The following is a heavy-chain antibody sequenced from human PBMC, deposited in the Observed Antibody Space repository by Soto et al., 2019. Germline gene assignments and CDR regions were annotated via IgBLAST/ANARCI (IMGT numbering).Heavy chain of an antibody. J-gene: IGHJ4*02. V-gene: IGHV3-15*07. CDR2: IKSRTDGGTT. Sequence: EVQLVDSGGGLVKPGGSLRLSCAGSGFIFSNAWINWVRQAPGKGLEWVGRIKSRTDGGTTDYAAPVKGRFTISRDDSKNTVYLQMNSLKPEDTGVYHCTTDNPYYYDGSAFDHWGQGTLVTVSS. CDR1: GFIFSNAW. D-gene: IGHD3-22*01. CDR3: TTDNPYYYDGSAFDH.